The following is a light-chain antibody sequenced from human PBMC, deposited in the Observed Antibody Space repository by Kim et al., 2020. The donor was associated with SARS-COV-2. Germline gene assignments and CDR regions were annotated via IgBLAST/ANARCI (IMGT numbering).Light chain of an antibody. CDR1: QSIGGW. Sequence: APVGARIPITLLASQSIGGWLAWYQQKPGKAPKLLILDVSSVESGVPSRFSGSGSETEFTLTISSLQPDDFATYYCQHHSTFPITFGQGTPLEI. CDR2: DVS. J-gene: IGKJ5*01. V-gene: IGKV1-5*01. CDR3: QHHSTFPIT.